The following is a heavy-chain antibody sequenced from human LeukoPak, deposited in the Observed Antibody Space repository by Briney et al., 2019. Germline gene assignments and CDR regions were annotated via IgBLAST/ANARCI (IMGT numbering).Heavy chain of an antibody. J-gene: IGHJ4*02. V-gene: IGHV3-7*01. CDR2: IKQDGSEK. D-gene: IGHD3-10*01. CDR1: GFTFSSYW. CDR3: ARERHYYGSGSYAYYFDY. Sequence: GGSLRLSCAASGFTFSSYWMSWLRQAPGKGLEWVANIKQDGSEKYYVDSVKGRFTISRDNAKNSLYLQMNSLRAEDTAVYYCARERHYYGSGSYAYYFDYWGQGTLVTVSS.